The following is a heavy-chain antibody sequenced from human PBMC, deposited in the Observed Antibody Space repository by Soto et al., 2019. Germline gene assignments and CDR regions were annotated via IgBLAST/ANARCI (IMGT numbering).Heavy chain of an antibody. J-gene: IGHJ5*02. CDR3: ATDARGLCSGGGCPFDP. CDR1: GGTFNNNA. Sequence: VQLVQSGAEVKKPGSSVKVSCKASGGTFNNNAISWVRQAPGQGLEWMGGIMPILGASKYAQKFQGRVTITAAESASTVYMQLNSLISEDTALYYCATDARGLCSGGGCPFDPWGQGTLVTVSS. D-gene: IGHD2-15*01. CDR2: IMPILGAS. V-gene: IGHV1-69*01.